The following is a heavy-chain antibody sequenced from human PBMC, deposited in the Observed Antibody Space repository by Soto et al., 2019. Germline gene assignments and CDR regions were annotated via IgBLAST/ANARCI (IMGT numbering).Heavy chain of an antibody. CDR2: IYYSGST. CDR3: ARSIIRFGNWFDP. V-gene: IGHV4-39*01. D-gene: IGHD3-3*01. J-gene: IGHJ5*02. Sequence: QLQLQESGPGLVKPSETLSLTCTVSGGSISSSSYYWGWIRQPPGKGLEWIGSIYYSGSTYYNPSLKSRVTISVDTSKNQFSLKLSSVTAADTAVYYCARSIIRFGNWFDPWGQGTLVTVSS. CDR1: GGSISSSSYY.